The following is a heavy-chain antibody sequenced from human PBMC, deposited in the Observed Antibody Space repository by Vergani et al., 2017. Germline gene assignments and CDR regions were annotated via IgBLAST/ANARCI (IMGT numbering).Heavy chain of an antibody. Sequence: QLQLQESGPGLVKPSETLSLTCTVSGGSISTSSYYWGWIRQPQGKGLEWIGSIYYSGSTYYNPSLKSRVTISVDTSKNQFSLKLSSVTAADTAVYYCARDSDCSGGSCYDYWGQGTLVTVSS. D-gene: IGHD2-15*01. J-gene: IGHJ4*02. CDR3: ARDSDCSGGSCYDY. CDR1: GGSISTSSYY. V-gene: IGHV4-39*07. CDR2: IYYSGST.